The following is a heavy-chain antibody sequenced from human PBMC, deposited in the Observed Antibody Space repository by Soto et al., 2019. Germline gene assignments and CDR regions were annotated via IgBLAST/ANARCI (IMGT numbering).Heavy chain of an antibody. CDR2: SSASGRRR. Sequence: EVQLLESGGGLVQPGGSLRLSCVASGIEFSNYAMSWVRQAPGKGLEWVSISSASGRRRYHADSVKGRFTISRDNSKNTLYLHMTTLRAEDTAVYYCAKDGNWLDVYFDVWGQGTPVTVSS. CDR3: AKDGNWLDVYFDV. J-gene: IGHJ4*02. D-gene: IGHD6-19*01. CDR1: GIEFSNYA. V-gene: IGHV3-23*01.